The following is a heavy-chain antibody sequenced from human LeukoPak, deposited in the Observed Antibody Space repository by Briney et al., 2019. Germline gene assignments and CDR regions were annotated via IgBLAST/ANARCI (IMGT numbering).Heavy chain of an antibody. CDR1: GGTFSSYA. Sequence: ASVKVSCKASGGTFSSYAISWVRQAPGQGLEWMGGIIPIFGTANYAQKFQGRVTITTDESTSTAYMELSSLRSEDTAVYYCAREVVVPAALDYWGQGTLVTVSS. CDR3: AREVVVPAALDY. D-gene: IGHD2-2*01. CDR2: IIPIFGTA. J-gene: IGHJ4*02. V-gene: IGHV1-69*05.